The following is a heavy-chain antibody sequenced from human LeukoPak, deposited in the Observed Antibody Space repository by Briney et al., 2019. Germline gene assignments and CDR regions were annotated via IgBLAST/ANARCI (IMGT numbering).Heavy chain of an antibody. CDR1: GYSFANSW. D-gene: IGHD6-6*01. J-gene: IGHJ4*02. CDR2: IYPGDSNN. Sequence: GASLKISCKGSGYSFANSWIGWVRQMPGKGLEWMGIIYPGDSNNRYSPSFQGQVTISADKSTTTAYLQWSRLEASDTAMYYCARHGAIAARGIDYWGQGTLVTVSS. CDR3: ARHGAIAARGIDY. V-gene: IGHV5-51*01.